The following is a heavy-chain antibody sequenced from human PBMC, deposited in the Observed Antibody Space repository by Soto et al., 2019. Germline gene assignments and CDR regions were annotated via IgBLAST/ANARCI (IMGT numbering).Heavy chain of an antibody. CDR1: GFTFSSYA. CDR2: ISGSGGST. Sequence: GGSLRLSCAASGFTFSSYAMSWVRQAPGKGLEWVSAISGSGGSTYYADSVKGRFTISRDNSKNTLYLQMNSLRAEDTAVYYCAKDLWWELLPTYAFDIWGQGTMVTVSS. CDR3: AKDLWWELLPTYAFDI. J-gene: IGHJ3*02. V-gene: IGHV3-23*01. D-gene: IGHD1-26*01.